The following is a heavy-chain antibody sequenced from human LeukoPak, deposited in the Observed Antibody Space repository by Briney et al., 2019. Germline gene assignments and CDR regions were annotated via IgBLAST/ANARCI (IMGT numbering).Heavy chain of an antibody. Sequence: SETLSLTCAVYGGSFSGYYWSWIRQPPGKGLEWIGEINHSGSTNYNPSLKSRVTISVDTSKNQFSLKLSSVTAADTAVYYCARTLYYDFWSGYDYYGMDVWGQGTTVTVSS. CDR2: INHSGST. J-gene: IGHJ6*02. V-gene: IGHV4-34*01. CDR1: GGSFSGYY. CDR3: ARTLYYDFWSGYDYYGMDV. D-gene: IGHD3-3*01.